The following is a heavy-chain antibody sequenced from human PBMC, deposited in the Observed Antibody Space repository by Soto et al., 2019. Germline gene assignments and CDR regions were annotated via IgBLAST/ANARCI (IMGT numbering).Heavy chain of an antibody. CDR1: GFTFSDYY. V-gene: IGHV3-11*06. CDR3: ARYNGNYLSAYFNGMDV. CDR2: IITVSRAT. Sequence: QVQLVESGGGLVKPGGSLRLSCAASGFTFSDYYMTWIRQAPGQGLEWVAFIITVSRATNYAESVKGRFTISRDNAKKLLYLQMEILRAEEAAVYYGARYNGNYLSAYFNGMDVWGQGATVTVSS. J-gene: IGHJ6*02. D-gene: IGHD1-26*01.